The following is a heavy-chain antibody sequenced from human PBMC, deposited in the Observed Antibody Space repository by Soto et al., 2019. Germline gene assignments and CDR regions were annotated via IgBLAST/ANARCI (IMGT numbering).Heavy chain of an antibody. CDR2: IYSGGST. CDR1: GFTVSSNY. V-gene: IGHV3-66*01. Sequence: GGSLRLSCAASGFTVSSNYMSWVRQAPGKGLEWVSVIYSGGSTYYADSVKGSFTISRDNSKNTLYLQMNSLRAEDTAVYYCAREYDFWREYNWFDPWGQGTLVTVSS. CDR3: AREYDFWREYNWFDP. J-gene: IGHJ5*02. D-gene: IGHD3-3*01.